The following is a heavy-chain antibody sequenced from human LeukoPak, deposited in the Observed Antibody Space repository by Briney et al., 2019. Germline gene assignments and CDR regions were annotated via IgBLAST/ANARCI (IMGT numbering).Heavy chain of an antibody. CDR1: GLTFSSYA. V-gene: IGHV3-30-3*01. D-gene: IGHD6-13*01. CDR3: ARGEQQLTTTLGY. Sequence: PGGSLRLSCAASGLTFSSYAMHWVRQAPGKGLEWVAVISYDGSNKYYADSVKGRFTISRDNSKNTLYLQMNSLRAEDTAVYYCARGEQQLTTTLGYWGQGTLVTVSS. CDR2: ISYDGSNK. J-gene: IGHJ4*02.